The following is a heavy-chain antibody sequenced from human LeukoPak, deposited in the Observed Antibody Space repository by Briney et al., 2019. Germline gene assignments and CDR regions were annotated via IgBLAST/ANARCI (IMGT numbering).Heavy chain of an antibody. CDR1: GYTFTSYG. CDR3: AKMGPLNGPFDY. V-gene: IGHV1-18*01. CDR2: ISAYNGNT. D-gene: IGHD5-24*01. Sequence: GASVRVSCKASGYTFTSYGISWVRQAPGQGLEWMGWISAYNGNTNYAQKLQGRVTMTTDTSTSTAYMELRSLRSADTAVYYCAKMGPLNGPFDYWGQGTLVTVSS. J-gene: IGHJ4*02.